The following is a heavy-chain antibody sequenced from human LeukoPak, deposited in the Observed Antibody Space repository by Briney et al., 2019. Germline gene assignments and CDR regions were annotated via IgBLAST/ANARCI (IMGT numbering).Heavy chain of an antibody. CDR2: MNPNSGNT. V-gene: IGHV1-8*01. Sequence: ASVKVSCKASGYTFTTYDINWVRQSTGQGLEWMACMNPNSGNTDYAQKFQGRVTMTRNTSISTAYMELSSLRSEDTAVYYCARVAGNCGGDCYRLVYWGQGTLVTVAS. D-gene: IGHD2-21*01. CDR3: ARVAGNCGGDCYRLVY. J-gene: IGHJ4*02. CDR1: GYTFTTYD.